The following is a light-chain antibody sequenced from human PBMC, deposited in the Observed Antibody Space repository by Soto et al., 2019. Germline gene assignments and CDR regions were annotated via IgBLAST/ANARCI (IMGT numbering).Light chain of an antibody. Sequence: VVTPEPSLSVSPGGTVTLTCGLSSGSVSTSYFPSWYQQTPGQAPRTLIYNTSTRSSGVPDRLSGSILGNKAALTITGAQADDESDYYCLLYLGGGIWVFGGGTKVTVL. J-gene: IGLJ3*02. CDR2: NTS. CDR3: LLYLGGGIWV. V-gene: IGLV8-61*01. CDR1: SGSVSTSYF.